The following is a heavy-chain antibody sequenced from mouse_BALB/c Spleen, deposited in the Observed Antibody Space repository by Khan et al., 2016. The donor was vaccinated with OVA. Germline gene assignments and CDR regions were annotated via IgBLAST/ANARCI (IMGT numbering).Heavy chain of an antibody. V-gene: IGHV9-2-1*01. J-gene: IGHJ1*01. CDR1: GYTFTDYS. Sequence: QIQLVQSGPELKKPGETVKISCKASGYTFTDYSMHWVKQAPGKGLKWMGWINTATGEPTYADDFKGRFAFSLETSASTAYLLINNLKTEDTATDFCARREHWYFDVWGAGTTVTVAS. CDR2: INTATGEP. CDR3: ARREHWYFDV.